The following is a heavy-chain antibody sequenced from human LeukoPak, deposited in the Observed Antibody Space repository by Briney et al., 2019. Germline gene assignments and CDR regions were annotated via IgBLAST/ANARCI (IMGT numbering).Heavy chain of an antibody. D-gene: IGHD1-20*01. CDR2: IYYSGTTNSGST. J-gene: IGHJ3*02. CDR3: ARRVTGRGFDI. Sequence: SETLSLTCTVSGGSIRSDYWSWIRQPPGKGLEWIGYIYYSGTTNSGSTNYNPSLKSRVTISVDTSKSQFSLRVNSVTAADTAVYYCARRVTGRGFDIWGQGTMVTVSS. CDR1: GGSIRSDY. V-gene: IGHV4-59*01.